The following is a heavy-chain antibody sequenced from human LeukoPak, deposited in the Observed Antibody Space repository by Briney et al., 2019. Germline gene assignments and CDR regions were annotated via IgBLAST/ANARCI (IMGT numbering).Heavy chain of an antibody. J-gene: IGHJ1*01. V-gene: IGHV7-4-1*02. CDR2: INTNTGNP. CDR1: GYIYDIYA. Sequence: GASVKVSGKASGYIYDIYAMIWVRQAPGQGLELMGWINTNTGNPTYAQGFTGRFVFSLDTSVSTAHLQISSLKAEDTAVYYCARDYTLTLGSTTYFQHWGQGTLVTVSS. CDR3: ARDYTLTLGSTTYFQH. D-gene: IGHD2/OR15-2a*01.